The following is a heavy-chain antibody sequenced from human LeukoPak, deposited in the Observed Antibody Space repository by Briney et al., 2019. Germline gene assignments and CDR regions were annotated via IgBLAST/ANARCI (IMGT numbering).Heavy chain of an antibody. D-gene: IGHD3-10*01. CDR2: ISGSGGST. V-gene: IGHV3-23*01. J-gene: IGHJ4*02. Sequence: GGSLRLSCAASGFTFSTYAMSWVRQAPGKGLEWVPAISGSGGSTYYADSVKGRFTISGDNSKNTLYLQMNSLRAEDTAVYYCAKSVYSSGSPDSWGQGTLVTVSS. CDR3: AKSVYSSGSPDS. CDR1: GFTFSTYA.